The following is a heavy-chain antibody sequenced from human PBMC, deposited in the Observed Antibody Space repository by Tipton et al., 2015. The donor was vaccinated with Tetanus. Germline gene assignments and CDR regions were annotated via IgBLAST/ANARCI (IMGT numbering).Heavy chain of an antibody. CDR3: AGVTAQRTELYFEH. D-gene: IGHD2-8*02. CDR1: GASINAGGYL. CDR2: IYYTAHN. Sequence: LRLSCTVSGASINAGGYLWTWVRQQPGKGLEWIGNIYYTAHNSYNPSLDSRVSISMDRSENQISLKMTSVTAADTAVYYCAGVTAQRTELYFEHWGQGTQVTVSS. J-gene: IGHJ1*01. V-gene: IGHV4-31*03.